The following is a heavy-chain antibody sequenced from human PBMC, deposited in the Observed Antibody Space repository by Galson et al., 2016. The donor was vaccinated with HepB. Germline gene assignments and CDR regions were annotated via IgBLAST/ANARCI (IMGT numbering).Heavy chain of an antibody. CDR2: IWFDGSNR. J-gene: IGHJ4*02. D-gene: IGHD3-22*01. CDR1: GFTFSSYG. Sequence: SLRLSCAASGFTFSSYGMHWVRQAPGKGLEWVAVIWFDGSNRHYADSVKGRFTISRDDTNNMLYLQMNSLRAEDTALYYCAKDHKDSSGFRPCDYWGQGTLVTVSS. CDR3: AKDHKDSSGFRPCDY. V-gene: IGHV3-33*03.